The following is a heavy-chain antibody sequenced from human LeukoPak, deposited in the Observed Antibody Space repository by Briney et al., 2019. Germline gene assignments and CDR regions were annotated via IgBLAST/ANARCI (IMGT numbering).Heavy chain of an antibody. D-gene: IGHD6-19*01. V-gene: IGHV4-34*01. CDR3: SRRGQWLGRWFDH. CDR1: GGSFTGYY. Sequence: SETLSLTCAVFGGSFTGYYWSWIRQPPGKGLEWIGEITHSGVTNYNSSLKSRVTISVDTSKNQFSLSLTSVTAADTAIYYCSRRGQWLGRWFDHWGQGTLVTVSS. CDR2: ITHSGVT. J-gene: IGHJ5*02.